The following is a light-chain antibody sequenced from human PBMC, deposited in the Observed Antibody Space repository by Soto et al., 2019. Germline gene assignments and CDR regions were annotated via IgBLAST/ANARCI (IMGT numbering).Light chain of an antibody. CDR2: EVS. V-gene: IGLV2-23*02. CDR1: SSDVGSHNL. CDR3: CSSGGSRVV. J-gene: IGLJ7*01. Sequence: QSALTQPASVSGSPGQSITISCTGTSSDVGSHNLVSWYQQHPGQAPKLMIYEVSKRPLGVSARFSASKSGNTASLTISGLQAEDEADYYCCSSGGSRVVFGGGTKLTVL.